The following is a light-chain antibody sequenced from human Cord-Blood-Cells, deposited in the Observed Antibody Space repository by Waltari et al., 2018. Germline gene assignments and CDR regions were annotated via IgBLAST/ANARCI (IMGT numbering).Light chain of an antibody. CDR1: QSVRSY. CDR2: DAS. CDR3: QQRSNWPPT. V-gene: IGKV3-11*01. J-gene: IGKJ5*01. Sequence: EIELTLSPAPLSLSPGERATISCRASQSVRSYLSWYQQKPGQTPRLLIYDASNRATGIPARFSGSGSGTDFTLTISSLEPEDFAVYYCQQRSNWPPTFGQGTRLEIK.